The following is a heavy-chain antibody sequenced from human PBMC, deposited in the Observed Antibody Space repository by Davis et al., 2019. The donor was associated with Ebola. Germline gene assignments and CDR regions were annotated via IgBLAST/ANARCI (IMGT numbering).Heavy chain of an antibody. V-gene: IGHV3-21*01. CDR2: ISSSSSYI. CDR3: ARARTRYSGYDDY. Sequence: GGSLRLSCAASGFTFSSYSMNWVRQAPGKGLEWVSSISSSSSYIYYADSVKGRFTISRDNAKNSLYLQMNSLRAEDTAVYYCARARTRYSGYDDYWGQGTLVTVSS. J-gene: IGHJ4*02. D-gene: IGHD5-12*01. CDR1: GFTFSSYS.